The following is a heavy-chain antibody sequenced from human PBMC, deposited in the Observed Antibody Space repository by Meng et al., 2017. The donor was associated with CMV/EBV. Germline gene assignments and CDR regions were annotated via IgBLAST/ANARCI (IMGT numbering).Heavy chain of an antibody. CDR1: GFTFSSYW. CDR2: INSDGSST. J-gene: IGHJ5*02. CDR3: ASPPTTQARYFDWLLLIA. V-gene: IGHV3-74*01. Sequence: GESLKISCAASGFTFSSYWMHWVRQAPGKGLVWVSRINSDGSSTSYADSVKGRFTISRDNAKNTLYLQMNSLSAEDTAVYYCASPPTTQARYFDWLLLIAWGQGTLVTVSS. D-gene: IGHD3-9*01.